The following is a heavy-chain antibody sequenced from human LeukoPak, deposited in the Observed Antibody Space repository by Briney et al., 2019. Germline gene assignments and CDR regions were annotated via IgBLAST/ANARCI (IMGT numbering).Heavy chain of an antibody. Sequence: VASVKVSCKASGGTFSSYAISWVRQAPGQGLEWMGRIIPILGIANYAQKFQGRVTITADKSTSTAYMELSSLRSEDTAVYYCARAGSVHDFWSGQNYFDYWGQGTLVTVSS. CDR2: IIPILGIA. CDR1: GGTFSSYA. CDR3: ARAGSVHDFWSGQNYFDY. D-gene: IGHD3-3*01. J-gene: IGHJ4*02. V-gene: IGHV1-69*04.